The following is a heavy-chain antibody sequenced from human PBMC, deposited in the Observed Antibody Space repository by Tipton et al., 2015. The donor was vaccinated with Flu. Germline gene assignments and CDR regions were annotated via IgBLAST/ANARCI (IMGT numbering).Heavy chain of an antibody. CDR3: ARDEAQLFPRTLVY. CDR2: ISYSGTT. Sequence: TLSLTCSVSGASISDYYWNWIRQRPGKGLEWLAHISYSGTTDYNPSLKSRLTVSADTSKNQFSLKLTSVTAADTAVYFCARDEAQLFPRTLVYWGQGIFVTVSS. CDR1: GASISDYY. D-gene: IGHD1-1*01. V-gene: IGHV4-59*01. J-gene: IGHJ4*02.